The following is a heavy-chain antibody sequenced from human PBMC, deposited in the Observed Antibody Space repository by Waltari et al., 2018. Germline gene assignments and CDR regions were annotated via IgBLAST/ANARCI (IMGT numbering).Heavy chain of an antibody. V-gene: IGHV1-69*05. Sequence: QVQLVQSGAEVKKPGSSVKVSCKASGGTFSSYAISWGRQAPGPGLEWMGGIIPIFGTANYAQEFQGRVTITTDESTSTAYMGLSSLRSEDTAVYYCAREERSWSFDYWGQGTLVTVSS. J-gene: IGHJ4*02. D-gene: IGHD6-13*01. CDR1: GGTFSSYA. CDR2: IIPIFGTA. CDR3: AREERSWSFDY.